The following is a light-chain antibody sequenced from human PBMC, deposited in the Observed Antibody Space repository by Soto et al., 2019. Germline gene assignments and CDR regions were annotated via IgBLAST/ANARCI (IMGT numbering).Light chain of an antibody. Sequence: QSVLTQPPSASGTPGQRVTISCSGSSSNIGSNTVNWYQQLPGTAPKLLIYSNNQRPSGVPDRFSGSKSGTSASLAISGLPSEDEADNYCSAWDDSLNRYDSGTVTKVTVL. CDR3: SAWDDSLNRYD. V-gene: IGLV1-44*01. J-gene: IGLJ1*01. CDR2: SNN. CDR1: SSNIGSNT.